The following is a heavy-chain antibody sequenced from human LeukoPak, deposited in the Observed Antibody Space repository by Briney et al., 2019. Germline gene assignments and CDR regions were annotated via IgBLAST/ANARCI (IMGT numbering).Heavy chain of an antibody. CDR3: TIDYDYAWGSYRLGF. D-gene: IGHD3-16*02. J-gene: IGHJ4*02. CDR2: IKSKTDGGTT. CDR1: GFTFSNAW. Sequence: GGSLRLSCAASGFTFSNAWMSWVRQAPGKGLEWVGRIKSKTDGGTTDYAAPVKGRFTIARDDSKNTLYLQMNNLKPGDTGVYYCTIDYDYAWGSYRLGFWGQRSLVTVSS. V-gene: IGHV3-15*01.